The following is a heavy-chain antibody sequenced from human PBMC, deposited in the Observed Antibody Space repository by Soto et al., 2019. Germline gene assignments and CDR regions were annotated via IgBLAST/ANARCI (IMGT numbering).Heavy chain of an antibody. CDR3: AREFMTTVTTMPAFDI. CDR2: ISYSGST. CDR1: GGSISSYY. J-gene: IGHJ3*02. D-gene: IGHD4-17*01. V-gene: IGHV4-59*01. Sequence: QVQLQESGPGLVKPSETLSLTCTVSGGSISSYYWSWIRQPPGKGLEWIGYISYSGSTNYNPSLKSRVTISVDTSKNQFSLKLSSVTAADTAVYYCAREFMTTVTTMPAFDIWGQGTMVTVSS.